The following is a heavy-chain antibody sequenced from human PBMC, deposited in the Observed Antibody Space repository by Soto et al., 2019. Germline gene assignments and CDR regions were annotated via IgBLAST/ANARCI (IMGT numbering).Heavy chain of an antibody. CDR3: ARDFGTPPPSNWFDP. D-gene: IGHD1-1*01. CDR1: GGSISSYY. J-gene: IGHJ5*02. CDR2: IYYSGST. V-gene: IGHV4-59*01. Sequence: QVQLQESGPGLVKPSETLSLTCTVSGGSISSYYWSWIRQPPGKGLEWIGYIYYSGSTNYNPSLKSRVTISVDTSKNQCSLKLSSVTAADTAVYYCARDFGTPPPSNWFDPWGQGTLVTVSS.